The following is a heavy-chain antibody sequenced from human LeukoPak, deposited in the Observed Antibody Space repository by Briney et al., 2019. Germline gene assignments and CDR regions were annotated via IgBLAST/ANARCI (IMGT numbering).Heavy chain of an antibody. J-gene: IGHJ4*02. Sequence: GGSLTLFRGPSGFTFSIYAMSWARRAPGKGLEWVSGITGSGTSTYYADSVKGRFTISRDTCENTLYLQVNQLRAEETAAYYCAKALVPAGISSFDYWGQGTLVTVSS. V-gene: IGHV3-23*01. D-gene: IGHD2-2*02. CDR1: GFTFSIYA. CDR2: ITGSGTST. CDR3: AKALVPAGISSFDY.